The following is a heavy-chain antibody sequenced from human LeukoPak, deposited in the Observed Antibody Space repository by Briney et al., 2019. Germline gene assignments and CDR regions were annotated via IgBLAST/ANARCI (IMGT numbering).Heavy chain of an antibody. D-gene: IGHD6-13*01. J-gene: IGHJ4*01. CDR2: IYSDGSAT. Sequence: GGSVRLSCAASGFTFSSYWMHWVRQAPGKGLVWVSRIYSDGSATSYADSVKGRFTLSRDNSKNMLYLQMNSLRVEDTAVYYCARDQVGGAVDYWGHASLVTVSS. CDR3: ARDQVGGAVDY. CDR1: GFTFSSYW. V-gene: IGHV3-74*01.